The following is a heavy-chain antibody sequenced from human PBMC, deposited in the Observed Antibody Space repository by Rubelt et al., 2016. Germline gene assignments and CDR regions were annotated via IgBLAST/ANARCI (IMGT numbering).Heavy chain of an antibody. CDR2: MNADRGNT. D-gene: IGHD2-2*01. CDR3: AGVPAFTSRGGS. V-gene: IGHV1-8*01. CDR1: GYTFTNYD. J-gene: IGHJ5*02. Sequence: QVQLVQSGAEVKKPGASVKVSCKASGYTFTNYDINWVRQATGQGLEWMGWMNADRGNTGYAQKFQGRLTMTSKAAVGEACMGVSTLGTEDATVYDYAGVPAFTSRGGSWGQGTLVTVSS.